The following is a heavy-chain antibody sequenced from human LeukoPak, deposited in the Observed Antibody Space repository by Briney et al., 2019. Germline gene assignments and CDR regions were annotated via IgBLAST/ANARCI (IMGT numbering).Heavy chain of an antibody. V-gene: IGHV1-18*01. J-gene: IGHJ6*02. Sequence: GASVKVSCKASGYTFTSYGISWVRQAPGQGLEWMGWISAYNGNTNYAQKLQGRVTMTTDTSTSTAYMELRSLRSDDAAVYYCAIDLPTRTEQQLVRSYYYYGMDVWGQGTTVTVPS. D-gene: IGHD6-13*01. CDR3: AIDLPTRTEQQLVRSYYYYGMDV. CDR1: GYTFTSYG. CDR2: ISAYNGNT.